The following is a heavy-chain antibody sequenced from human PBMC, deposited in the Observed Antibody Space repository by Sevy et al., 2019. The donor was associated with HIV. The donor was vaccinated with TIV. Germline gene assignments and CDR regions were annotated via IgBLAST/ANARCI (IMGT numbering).Heavy chain of an antibody. CDR3: ARDRGEILHSAFDY. CDR1: GFRFSDYS. D-gene: IGHD3-16*01. V-gene: IGHV3-30*14. J-gene: IGHJ4*02. CDR2: ISYDGRNNK. Sequence: GGSLRLSCAASGFRFSDYSMHWVRQAPGKGLEWVAVISYDGRNNKYNVDSVKGRFTISRDNSKNTLFLQMNSLRAEDSAIYYCARDRGEILHSAFDYWGQGTLVTVFS.